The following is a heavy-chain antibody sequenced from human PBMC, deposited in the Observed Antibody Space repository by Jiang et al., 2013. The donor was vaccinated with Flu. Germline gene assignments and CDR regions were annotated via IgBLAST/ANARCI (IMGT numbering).Heavy chain of an antibody. Sequence: QLVESGGGVVQPGGSLRLSCTASGFSFSNHVMHWVRRAPGKGLEWLAFIESDGSDKQYVDSVKGRFTIYRDNAKNTVHLQMNSLRSEDTAVYYCARGHAVLSAAQAFWGQGTLVTVSS. CDR3: ARGHAVLSAAQAF. CDR1: GFSFSNHV. V-gene: IGHV3-30*02. CDR2: IESDGSDK. J-gene: IGHJ4*02. D-gene: IGHD4/OR15-4a*01.